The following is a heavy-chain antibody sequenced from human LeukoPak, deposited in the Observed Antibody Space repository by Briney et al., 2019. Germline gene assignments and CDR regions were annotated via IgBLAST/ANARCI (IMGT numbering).Heavy chain of an antibody. Sequence: ASVKVSCKASGYTFTGYYMHWVRQAPGQGLEWMGWINPNSGGTNYAQKFQGRVTMTRDTSISTAYMELSRLRSDDTAVYYCARVDLVVPAAMYYYYYMDVWGKGTTVTISS. J-gene: IGHJ6*03. V-gene: IGHV1-2*02. CDR1: GYTFTGYY. CDR3: ARVDLVVPAAMYYYYYMDV. CDR2: INPNSGGT. D-gene: IGHD2-2*01.